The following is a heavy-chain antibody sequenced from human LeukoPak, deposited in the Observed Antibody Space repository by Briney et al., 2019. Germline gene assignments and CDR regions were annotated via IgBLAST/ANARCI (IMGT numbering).Heavy chain of an antibody. CDR1: GFTLSGSP. V-gene: IGHV3-73*01. Sequence: GGSLRLSCAASGFTLSGSPIHWVRQASGKGLEWVGRVRSKGNSYEAAYAASVEGRFTISRDDSENMTYLQMNSLKTEDTAIYYCTREGCGATSCYTNDYWGQGTLVTVSS. J-gene: IGHJ4*02. CDR3: TREGCGATSCYTNDY. CDR2: VRSKGNSYEA. D-gene: IGHD2-2*02.